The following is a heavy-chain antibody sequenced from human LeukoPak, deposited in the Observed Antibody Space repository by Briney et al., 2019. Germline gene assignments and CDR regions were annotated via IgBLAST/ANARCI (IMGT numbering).Heavy chain of an antibody. CDR3: ASKTTVVNPFDY. J-gene: IGHJ4*02. D-gene: IGHD4-23*01. CDR1: GGSFSGYY. CDR2: INHSGST. Sequence: SETLSLTCAVSGGSFSGYYWSWIRQPPGKGLEWIGEINHSGSTNYNPFLKSRVTISVDTSKNQFSLKLSSVTAADTAVYYCASKTTVVNPFDYWGQGTLVTVSS. V-gene: IGHV4-34*01.